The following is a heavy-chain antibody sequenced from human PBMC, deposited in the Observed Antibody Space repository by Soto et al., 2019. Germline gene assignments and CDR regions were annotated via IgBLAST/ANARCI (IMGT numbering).Heavy chain of an antibody. CDR3: ARVTLKAGNWFDP. CDR1: GYTFTDYF. CDR2: INPHSRGT. Sequence: ASVKVSCKASGYTFTDYFIHWVRQAPGQGFEWMGWINPHSRGTNYAQKFQGRVNMTRDTSNSKAYMELGGLRSDDTAVYYCARVTLKAGNWFDPWGQGTLVTVSS. V-gene: IGHV1-2*02. J-gene: IGHJ5*02.